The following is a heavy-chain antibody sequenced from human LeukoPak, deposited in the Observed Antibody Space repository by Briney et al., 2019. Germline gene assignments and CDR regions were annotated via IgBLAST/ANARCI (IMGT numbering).Heavy chain of an antibody. Sequence: KASETLSLTCTVSGGSISSYYWSWIRQPAGKGLEWIGRIYTSGSTNYNPSLKSRVTMSVDTSKNQFSLKLSSVTAADTAVYNCAREPRTCSGGSCYSYYYYGMDVWGQGTTVTVSS. CDR1: GGSISSYY. J-gene: IGHJ6*02. CDR2: IYTSGST. D-gene: IGHD2-15*01. CDR3: AREPRTCSGGSCYSYYYYGMDV. V-gene: IGHV4-4*07.